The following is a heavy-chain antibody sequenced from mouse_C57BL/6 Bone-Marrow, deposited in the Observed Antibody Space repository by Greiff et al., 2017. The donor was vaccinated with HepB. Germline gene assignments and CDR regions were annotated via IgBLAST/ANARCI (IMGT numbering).Heavy chain of an antibody. V-gene: IGHV1-7*01. D-gene: IGHD1-1*01. CDR1: GYTFTSYW. J-gene: IGHJ3*01. Sequence: QVQLQQSGAELAKPGASVKLSCKASGYTFTSYWMHWVKQRPGQGLEWIGYINPSSGYTKYNQKFKDKATLTADKSSSTAYMQLSSLTYEVSAVYYCAVRDYYGSSYDWFACWGQGTLVTVSA. CDR3: AVRDYYGSSYDWFAC. CDR2: INPSSGYT.